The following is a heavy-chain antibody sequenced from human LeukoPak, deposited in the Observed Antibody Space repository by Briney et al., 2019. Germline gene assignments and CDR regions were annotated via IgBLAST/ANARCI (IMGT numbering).Heavy chain of an antibody. V-gene: IGHV3-23*01. J-gene: IGHJ6*03. Sequence: PGGSLTLSCAASGFTFSSYGMSWVRQAPGKGLEWVSAISGSGGSTYYADSVKGRFTISRDNSKNTLYLQMNSLRAEDTAVYYCAKGHTMVRGVIGNYMDVWGKGTTVTISS. CDR1: GFTFSSYG. D-gene: IGHD3-10*01. CDR2: ISGSGGST. CDR3: AKGHTMVRGVIGNYMDV.